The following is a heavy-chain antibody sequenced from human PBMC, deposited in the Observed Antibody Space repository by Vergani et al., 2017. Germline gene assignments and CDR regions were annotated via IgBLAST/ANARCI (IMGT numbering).Heavy chain of an antibody. D-gene: IGHD3-9*01. CDR3: ARLGTYYDILTGYYWGRIWFDP. CDR1: GGSISSGGYY. Sequence: QVQLQESGPGLVKPSQTLSLTCTVSGGSISSGGYYWSWIRQHPGKGLGWIGYIYYSGSTYYNPSLKSRVTISVDTSKNQFSLKLSSVTAAATAVYYCARLGTYYDILTGYYWGRIWFDPWGQGTLVTVSS. J-gene: IGHJ5*02. CDR2: IYYSGST. V-gene: IGHV4-31*03.